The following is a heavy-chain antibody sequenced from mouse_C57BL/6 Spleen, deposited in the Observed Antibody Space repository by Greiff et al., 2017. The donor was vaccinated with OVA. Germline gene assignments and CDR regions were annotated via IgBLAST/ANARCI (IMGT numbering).Heavy chain of an antibody. D-gene: IGHD1-1*02. J-gene: IGHJ4*01. V-gene: IGHV1-52*01. CDR1: GYTFTSYW. CDR2: IDPSDSET. Sequence: QVQLQQPGAELVRPGSSVKPSCKASGYTFTSYWMHWGKQRPIQGLEWIGNIDPSDSETHYNQKFKDKATLTVDKSSSTAYMQLSSLTSEDSAVYYCARDYGPYAMDYWGQGTSVTVSS. CDR3: ARDYGPYAMDY.